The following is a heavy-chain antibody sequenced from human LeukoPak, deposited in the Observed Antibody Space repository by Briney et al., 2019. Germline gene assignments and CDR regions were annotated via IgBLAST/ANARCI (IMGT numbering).Heavy chain of an antibody. D-gene: IGHD6-13*01. J-gene: IGHJ4*02. CDR1: GGSISSSNW. V-gene: IGHV4-4*02. Sequence: SGTLSLTCAVSGGSISSSNWWSWVRQRPGKGLEWIWQIYHSGSTNYNPSLKSRVTISVDKSKNQFSLMLSSVTAADAAVYYCARVHTAAGTVFDYWGQGTLVTVSS. CDR2: IYHSGST. CDR3: ARVHTAAGTVFDY.